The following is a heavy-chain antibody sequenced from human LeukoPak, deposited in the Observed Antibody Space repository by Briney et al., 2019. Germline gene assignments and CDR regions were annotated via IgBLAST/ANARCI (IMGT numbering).Heavy chain of an antibody. CDR2: IYPGDSDT. V-gene: IGHV5-51*01. Sequence: GESLQISCKGSGYSFSTYWIGWVRQMPGKGLEWMGIIYPGDSDTRYSPSFQGQVTISADRSINTAYLQWSSLKASDTAIYYCACSYDTSHYWGQGTLVTVSS. J-gene: IGHJ4*02. D-gene: IGHD6-6*01. CDR1: GYSFSTYW. CDR3: ACSYDTSHY.